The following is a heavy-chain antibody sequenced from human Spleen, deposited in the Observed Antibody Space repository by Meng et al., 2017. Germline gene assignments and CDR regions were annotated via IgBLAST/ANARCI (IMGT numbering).Heavy chain of an antibody. CDR1: GFTFSSYA. J-gene: IGHJ4*02. D-gene: IGHD6-19*01. Sequence: GESLKISCAASGFTFSSYAMYWVRQAPGKGLEWVALISYDGSNKYYADSVKGRFTISRDNSKNTLYLQMNSLRTEDTAIYYCARGPITVAGTLDYWGQGTLVTVSS. V-gene: IGHV3-30*04. CDR2: ISYDGSNK. CDR3: ARGPITVAGTLDY.